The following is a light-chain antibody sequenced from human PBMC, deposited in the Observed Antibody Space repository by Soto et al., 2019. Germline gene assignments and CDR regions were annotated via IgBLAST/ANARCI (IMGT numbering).Light chain of an antibody. CDR2: EVS. Sequence: QSALTQPASVSGSPGQSITISCTGTSSDVGSYNYVSWYQQHPGKAPKLMIYEVSNRPSGVSDRFSGSKSDNTASLTISGLQAEDEADYYCRSYTTSPTLYVFGTGTMLTVL. J-gene: IGLJ1*01. V-gene: IGLV2-14*01. CDR3: RSYTTSPTLYV. CDR1: SSDVGSYNY.